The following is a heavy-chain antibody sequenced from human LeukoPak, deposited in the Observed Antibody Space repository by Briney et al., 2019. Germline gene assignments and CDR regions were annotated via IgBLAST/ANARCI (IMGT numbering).Heavy chain of an antibody. V-gene: IGHV4-4*07. CDR3: ARDGEYYDFWSGYHATPNWFDP. Sequence: NPSETLSLTCAVYGGSLSGYYWSWIRQPAGKGLEWIGRIYTSGSTNYNPSLKSRVTMSVDTSKNQFSLKLSSVTAADTAVYYCARDGEYYDFWSGYHATPNWFDPWGQGTLVTVSS. CDR2: IYTSGST. CDR1: GGSLSGYY. J-gene: IGHJ5*02. D-gene: IGHD3-3*01.